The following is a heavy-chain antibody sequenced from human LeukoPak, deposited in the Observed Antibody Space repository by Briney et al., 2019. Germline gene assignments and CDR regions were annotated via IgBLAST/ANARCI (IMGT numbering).Heavy chain of an antibody. CDR2: INHSGST. Sequence: PETLSLTCAVYGGSFSGYYWSWIRQPPGKGLEWIGEINHSGSTNYNPSLKSRVTISVDTSKNQFSPKLSSVTAAATAVYYCARVRGYSYGYVDYWGQGTLVTVSS. CDR3: ARVRGYSYGYVDY. J-gene: IGHJ4*02. D-gene: IGHD5-18*01. CDR1: GGSFSGYY. V-gene: IGHV4-34*01.